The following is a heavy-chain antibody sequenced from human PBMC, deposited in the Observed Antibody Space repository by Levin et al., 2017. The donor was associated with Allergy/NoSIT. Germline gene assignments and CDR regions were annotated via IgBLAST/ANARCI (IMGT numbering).Heavy chain of an antibody. V-gene: IGHV3-74*03. CDR3: VRELNGRDDH. CDR1: GFTFSSFW. CDR2: IKGDGSTT. J-gene: IGHJ4*02. D-gene: IGHD1-14*01. Sequence: PGGSLRLSCVASGFTFSSFWMHWVRQAPGKGLVWLSHIKGDGSTTTYADSVKGRFTISRDNAKNTLYLQMNSLSAEDTAVYYCVRELNGRDDHWGQGTLVTVSS.